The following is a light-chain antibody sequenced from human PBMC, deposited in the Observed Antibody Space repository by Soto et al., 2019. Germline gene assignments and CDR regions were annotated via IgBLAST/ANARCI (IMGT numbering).Light chain of an antibody. CDR2: GAS. J-gene: IGKJ4*01. Sequence: EIVLTQSPGTLSLSPGDRATLSCRASQTISSNYLTWYQQRPGQAPKLLIYGASRRATGTPDRFSGSGSGTDFTLTISRLEPEDIAVYYCQQYGSSPLTFGGGTKVEIK. V-gene: IGKV3-20*01. CDR1: QTISSNY. CDR3: QQYGSSPLT.